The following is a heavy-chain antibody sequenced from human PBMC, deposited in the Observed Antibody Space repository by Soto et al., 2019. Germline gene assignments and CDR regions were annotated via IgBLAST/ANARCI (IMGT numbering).Heavy chain of an antibody. CDR1: GETFSGDC. D-gene: IGHD5-18*01. Sequence: PSDTLSLTFAVYGETFSGDCWTWIRQPPGKGLEWIGAIGRSGSTDYKPSLKSRVTISLDTSKNQFSLKLRFVTAADTAVYYCARGLRGYPYGRWFDPSGQGTQVTVSS. V-gene: IGHV4-34*01. CDR2: IGRSGST. J-gene: IGHJ5*02. CDR3: ARGLRGYPYGRWFDP.